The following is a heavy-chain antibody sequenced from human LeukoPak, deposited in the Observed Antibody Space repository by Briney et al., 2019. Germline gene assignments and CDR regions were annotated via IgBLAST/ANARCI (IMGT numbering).Heavy chain of an antibody. CDR2: MNPVSGNA. CDR3: ARAPMGTAALY. V-gene: IGHV1-8*01. CDR1: GYTFTNFD. D-gene: IGHD2-2*01. J-gene: IGHJ4*02. Sequence: ASVKVSCKASGYTFTNFDINWVRQAPGQGLEWMRWMNPVSGNAGSAQKFQGRVTLTGDTFISTAYMELSSLRSDDAAVYYCARAPMGTAALYWGQGTLVTVSS.